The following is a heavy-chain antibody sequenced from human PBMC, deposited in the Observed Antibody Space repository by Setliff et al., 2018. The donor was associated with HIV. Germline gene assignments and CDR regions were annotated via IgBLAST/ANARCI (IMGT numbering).Heavy chain of an antibody. CDR1: GFTVIDYA. V-gene: IGHV3-21*01. D-gene: IGHD2-2*01. CDR2: ISSSGSYI. Sequence: EASGFTVIDYALNWVRQAPGKGLERVSSISSSGSYIYYAASLKGRFTITRDNARNSLYLEMSTLRAEDTALYYCARSRSTRDAFDTWGRGTMVTVSS. CDR3: ARSRSTRDAFDT. J-gene: IGHJ3*02.